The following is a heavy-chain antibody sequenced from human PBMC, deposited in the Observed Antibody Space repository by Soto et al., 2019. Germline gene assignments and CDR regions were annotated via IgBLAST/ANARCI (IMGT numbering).Heavy chain of an antibody. V-gene: IGHV3-23*01. CDR2: ISGNSAGT. D-gene: IGHD7-27*01. CDR3: AKDHLGIRSPFDI. J-gene: IGHJ3*02. CDR1: GFTFSTYA. Sequence: GGSLRLSCAASGFTFSTYAMSWVRQAPGKGLEWVSVISGNSAGTYYADSVKGRFTISRDNSKNTLSLQMNSLRAEDTAIYYCAKDHLGIRSPFDIWGQGTMVTVSS.